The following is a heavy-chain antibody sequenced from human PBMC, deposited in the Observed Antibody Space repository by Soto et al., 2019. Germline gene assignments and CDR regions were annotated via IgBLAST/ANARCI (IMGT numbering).Heavy chain of an antibody. J-gene: IGHJ4*02. CDR1: GDSVSSNSAA. Sequence: QALSLTFAISGDSVSSNSAACNLIRHSPSRGLEWLGRTYYRSKWYNDYAVSVKSRITINPDTSKNQFSLQLNSVTPEDTAVYYCARAPMAGALDYWGQGTLVTVSS. D-gene: IGHD6-19*01. V-gene: IGHV6-1*01. CDR3: ARAPMAGALDY. CDR2: TYYRSKWYN.